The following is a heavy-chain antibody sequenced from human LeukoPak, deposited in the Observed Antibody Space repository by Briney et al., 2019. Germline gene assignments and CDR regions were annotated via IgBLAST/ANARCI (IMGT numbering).Heavy chain of an antibody. V-gene: IGHV1-18*04. J-gene: IGHJ4*02. CDR1: GYTFTSYG. D-gene: IGHD5/OR15-5a*01. Sequence: ASVTVSCKASGYTFTSYGISWVRQAPGQGLEWMGWISTNNGKTNFAQKFRGRFTMTTDTPMTAAYMELTSLRSDDTAIYYCARDEVYTIDNWGQGTLVTVSS. CDR3: ARDEVYTIDN. CDR2: ISTNNGKT.